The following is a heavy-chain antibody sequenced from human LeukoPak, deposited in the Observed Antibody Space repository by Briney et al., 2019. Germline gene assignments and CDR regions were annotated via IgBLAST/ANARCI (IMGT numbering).Heavy chain of an antibody. CDR2: MSGSGGST. CDR1: GFTFSSYA. V-gene: IGHV3-23*01. J-gene: IGHJ4*02. Sequence: PGGSLRLSCAASGFTFSSYAMSWGRQAPGKGLEWVSAMSGSGGSTYYADSVKGRFTISRDNSKNTLYLQMNSLRAEDTAVYYCAKDPAPCSGGSCYSGADRFDYWGQGTLVTVSS. CDR3: AKDPAPCSGGSCYSGADRFDY. D-gene: IGHD2-15*01.